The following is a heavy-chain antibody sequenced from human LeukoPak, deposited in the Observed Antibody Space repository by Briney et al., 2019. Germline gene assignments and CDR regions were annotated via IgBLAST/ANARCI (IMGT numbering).Heavy chain of an antibody. CDR1: GFTFSNHG. J-gene: IGHJ4*02. CDR2: IWYDGSNK. CDR3: ARDRLEAVADDDYFDY. D-gene: IGHD6-19*01. V-gene: IGHV3-33*01. Sequence: PGGSLRLSCGASGFTFSNHGMHWVRQAPGKGPEWVALIWYDGSNKYYGDSVKGRFTISRDNFKNTVYLQMNSLRVEDTAVYYCARDRLEAVADDDYFDYWGQGTLVTVSS.